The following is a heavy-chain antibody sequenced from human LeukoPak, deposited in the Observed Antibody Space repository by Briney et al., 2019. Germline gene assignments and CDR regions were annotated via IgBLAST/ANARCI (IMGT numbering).Heavy chain of an antibody. CDR1: GFTFSSYS. V-gene: IGHV3-48*01. J-gene: IGHJ4*02. D-gene: IGHD6-13*01. Sequence: GGSLRLSCAASGFTFSSYSMNWVRQAPGKGLEWVSYISSSSSTIYYADSVKGRFTISRDNAKNSLYLQMNSLRAEDTAVYYCAVGIIAAAGTLDYWGQGTLVTVSS. CDR3: AVGIIAAAGTLDY. CDR2: ISSSSSTI.